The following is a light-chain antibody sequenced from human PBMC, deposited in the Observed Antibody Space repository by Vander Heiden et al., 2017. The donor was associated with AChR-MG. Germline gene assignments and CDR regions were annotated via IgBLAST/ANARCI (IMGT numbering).Light chain of an antibody. CDR2: SEN. CDR1: SSNIGSNT. CDR3: AAWDDSLSGPV. V-gene: IGLV1-44*01. J-gene: IGLJ1*01. Sequence: QSVLTQPPSVSGTPGQRVPISCSGRSSNIGSNTVNWYQQLPGTAPKLLIYSENQRPSGVPDRFSGSKSGTSASLAISGLQSEDEADYHCAAWDDSLSGPVFGTGTKVTVL.